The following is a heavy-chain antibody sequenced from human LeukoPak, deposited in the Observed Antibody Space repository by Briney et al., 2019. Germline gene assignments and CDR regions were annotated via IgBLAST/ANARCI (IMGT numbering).Heavy chain of an antibody. J-gene: IGHJ3*02. CDR3: ARDLGEDCDPPYAFDI. CDR1: GYSISSGYY. D-gene: IGHD3-16*01. Sequence: SETLSLTCTVSGYSISSGYYWGWIRQPPGKGLEWIGSIYHSGSTYYNPSLKSRVTISVDTSKNQFSLKLSSVTAADTAVYYCARDLGEDCDPPYAFDIWGQGTMVTVSS. CDR2: IYHSGST. V-gene: IGHV4-38-2*02.